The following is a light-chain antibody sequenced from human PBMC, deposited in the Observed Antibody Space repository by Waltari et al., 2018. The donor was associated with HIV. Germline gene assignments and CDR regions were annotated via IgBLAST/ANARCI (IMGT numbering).Light chain of an antibody. CDR1: SSDVGAYDF. J-gene: IGLJ2*01. Sequence: QSALTQPASVSGSPGQSITVSCTGTSSDVGAYDFGSWYQQTPGTAPKLVIYEVSYRPSGISNRFSGSKYGNTASLTISGLQTEDEADYYCSSFTTSNYLLFGGGTKVTVL. CDR3: SSFTTSNYLL. CDR2: EVS. V-gene: IGLV2-14*01.